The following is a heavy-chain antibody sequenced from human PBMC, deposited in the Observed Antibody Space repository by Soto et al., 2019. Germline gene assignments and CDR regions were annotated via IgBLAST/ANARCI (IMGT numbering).Heavy chain of an antibody. J-gene: IGHJ4*02. CDR1: GYTFTSYY. Sequence: QVQLVQSGAEVKKPGASVKVSCKASGYTFTSYYVHWIRQAPGQGLEWMGIINASGGRTTYAPKFQGRVTMSMDTSTSTVYMELSSLTSEDTATYLCGRIRPTATFDYRGQGTLVTVSS. V-gene: IGHV1-46*03. CDR3: GRIRPTATFDY. CDR2: INASGGRT. D-gene: IGHD1-1*01.